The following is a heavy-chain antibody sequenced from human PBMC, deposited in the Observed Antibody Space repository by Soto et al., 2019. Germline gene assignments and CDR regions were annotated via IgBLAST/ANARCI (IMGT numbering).Heavy chain of an antibody. Sequence: QVQLVESGGGVVQPGRSLRLSCAASGFTFSSYGMHWVRQAPGKGLEWVALVWYDGGNKYYADSVKGRFTISRDNSKNTLYLQMNSRRAEDTAVYYCVRAAGYSGNDYVYYYGMDVWGQGTTVTVSS. CDR2: VWYDGGNK. CDR1: GFTFSSYG. J-gene: IGHJ6*02. D-gene: IGHD5-12*01. V-gene: IGHV3-33*01. CDR3: VRAAGYSGNDYVYYYGMDV.